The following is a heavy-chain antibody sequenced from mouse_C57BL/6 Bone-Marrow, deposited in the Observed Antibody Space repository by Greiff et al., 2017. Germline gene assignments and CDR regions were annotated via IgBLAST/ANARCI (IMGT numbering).Heavy chain of an antibody. CDR1: GFTFSDYG. Sequence: EVMLVESGGGLVQPGGSLKLSCAASGFTFSDYGMAWVRQAPRKGPEWVAFISNLAYSIYSADTVTGRFTISRKDGKNTLYLEMSSLRSEDTAMYYCAKTLHYAMDYWGQGTSVTVSS. D-gene: IGHD3-2*01. J-gene: IGHJ4*01. CDR2: ISNLAYSI. V-gene: IGHV5-15*01. CDR3: AKTLHYAMDY.